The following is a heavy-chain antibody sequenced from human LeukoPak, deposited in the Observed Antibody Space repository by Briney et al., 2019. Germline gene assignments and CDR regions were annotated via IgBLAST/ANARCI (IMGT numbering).Heavy chain of an antibody. Sequence: GASVNVSCKASGYTFTGYYLHWVRQAPGQGLEWMGWINPNSGGTNYAQKFQGRVTMTRDTSINTAYMELSRLRSDDTAVYYCARFPLLALWGGYYYYMDVWGKGTTVTISS. CDR1: GYTFTGYY. V-gene: IGHV1-2*02. CDR2: INPNSGGT. J-gene: IGHJ6*03. CDR3: ARFPLLALWGGYYYYMDV. D-gene: IGHD3-3*02.